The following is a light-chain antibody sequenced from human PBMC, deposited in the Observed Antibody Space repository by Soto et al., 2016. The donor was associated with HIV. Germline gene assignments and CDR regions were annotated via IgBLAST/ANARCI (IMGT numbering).Light chain of an antibody. Sequence: DVVMTQSPLSLPVTLGQPASISCKSSQSLVHSDGNTYLTWFQQRPGQAPRRLIFKISDRESGVPDRFSGSGSGTDFTLAISRVKAEDVAVYYCMQGVHWPFTLGGGTKVE. J-gene: IGKJ4*01. CDR2: KIS. CDR3: MQGVHWPFT. V-gene: IGKV2-30*02. CDR1: QSLVHSDGNTY.